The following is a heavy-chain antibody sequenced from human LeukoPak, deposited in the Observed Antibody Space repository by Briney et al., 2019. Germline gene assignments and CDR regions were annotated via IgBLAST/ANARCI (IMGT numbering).Heavy chain of an antibody. CDR2: IYSGGKT. D-gene: IGHD1-1*01. Sequence: GGSLRLSCAASGLTFSTYWLHWVRQAPGKGLEWVSVIYSGGKTYYADSVKGRFTISRDNSKNTLYLQMNSLRPEDTAVYYCARVESASLSFDYWGQGTLVTVSS. V-gene: IGHV3-66*02. CDR1: GLTFSTYW. CDR3: ARVESASLSFDY. J-gene: IGHJ4*02.